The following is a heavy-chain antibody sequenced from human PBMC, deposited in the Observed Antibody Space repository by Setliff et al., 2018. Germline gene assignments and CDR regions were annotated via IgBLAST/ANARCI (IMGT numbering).Heavy chain of an antibody. CDR3: TVYNTGSSKDHY. D-gene: IGHD2-8*02. V-gene: IGHV4-38-2*02. CDR2: IYHSGST. CDR1: GYSISSGYY. Sequence: SETLSLTCTVSGYSISSGYYWGWIRQPPGKGLEWIGSIYHSGSTYYNPSLKSRVTISVDTSKNQFSLKLSSVTAADTAVYYCTVYNTGSSKDHYWGQGTPVTVSS. J-gene: IGHJ4*02.